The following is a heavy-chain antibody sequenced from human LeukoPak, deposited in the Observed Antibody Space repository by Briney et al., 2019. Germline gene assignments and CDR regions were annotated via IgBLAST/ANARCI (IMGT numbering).Heavy chain of an antibody. J-gene: IGHJ4*02. Sequence: GASVMVSCKAFGYTFTSYYMHWVRQAPGQGLEWMGIINPIGGRTSYPQKFQARVTMTRDTSTTTVYMELSSLRSEDTAVYCCARAPAYCGGDCYPDYGGQGTLVTVSS. CDR2: INPIGGRT. CDR3: ARAPAYCGGDCYPDY. V-gene: IGHV1-46*03. CDR1: GYTFTSYY. D-gene: IGHD2-21*01.